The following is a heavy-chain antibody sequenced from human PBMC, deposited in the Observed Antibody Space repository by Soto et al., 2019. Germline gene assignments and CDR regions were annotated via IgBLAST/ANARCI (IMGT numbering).Heavy chain of an antibody. Sequence: QVQLVQSGAEVKKPGASVKVSCKASGYTFTTYDVNWMRQATGQGPEWLGWMNPYNGGTGYAQKFQGRVTLTRDTSMNTAYLELSSLTYEDTAVYYCARNRRETGDFDYWGQGTLVTVSS. V-gene: IGHV1-8*02. CDR2: MNPYNGGT. D-gene: IGHD7-27*01. CDR1: GYTFTTYD. CDR3: ARNRRETGDFDY. J-gene: IGHJ4*02.